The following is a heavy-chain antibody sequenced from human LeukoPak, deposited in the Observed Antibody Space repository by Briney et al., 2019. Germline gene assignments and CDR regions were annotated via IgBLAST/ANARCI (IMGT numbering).Heavy chain of an antibody. Sequence: GESLRLSCEASGFSFSRYWMSWVRQAPVRGLEWVANIKPDGSEIYYVDSVKGRFTISRDNSKNTLYLQMNSLRAEDTAVYYCARSWYYPDYWGQGTLVTVSS. J-gene: IGHJ4*02. D-gene: IGHD6-13*01. CDR3: ARSWYYPDY. CDR2: IKPDGSEI. V-gene: IGHV3-7*03. CDR1: GFSFSRYW.